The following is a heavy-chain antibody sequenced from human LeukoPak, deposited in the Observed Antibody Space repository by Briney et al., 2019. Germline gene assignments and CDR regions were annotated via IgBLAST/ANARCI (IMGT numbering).Heavy chain of an antibody. CDR3: GNPPSGIAYSYYRAV. D-gene: IGHD1-14*01. V-gene: IGHV3-23*01. CDR1: GFTFSNYA. CDR2: ISGSGGST. Sequence: PGGSLRLSCAASGFTFSNYAMTWVRQAPGKGLEWVSGISGSGGSTYYADSVKGRFTISRDNSKNTFDLQMNSLRAEDTAVYYCGNPPSGIAYSYYRAVWGKGPTVTFPS. J-gene: IGHJ6*03.